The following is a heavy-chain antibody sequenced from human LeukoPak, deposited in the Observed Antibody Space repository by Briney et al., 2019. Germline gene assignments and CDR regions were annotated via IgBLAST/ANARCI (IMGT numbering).Heavy chain of an antibody. Sequence: PGGSLRLSCAAPGFTFSSHAMSWVRQAPGKGLEWVSAISGSGVSTYHADSLKGRFTISRDNSKNTVYLQMNSLRAEDTAAYYCAKNSDGYYYYGMDVWGQGTTVTVS. D-gene: IGHD2-21*01. J-gene: IGHJ6*02. V-gene: IGHV3-23*01. CDR2: ISGSGVST. CDR3: AKNSDGYYYYGMDV. CDR1: GFTFSSHA.